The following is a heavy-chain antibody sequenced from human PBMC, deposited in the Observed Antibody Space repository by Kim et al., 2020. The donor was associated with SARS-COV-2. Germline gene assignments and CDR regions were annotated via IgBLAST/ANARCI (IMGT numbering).Heavy chain of an antibody. CDR1: GGSISSSSYY. V-gene: IGHV4-39*01. CDR2: IYYSVST. CDR3: ATFSSSSFDY. J-gene: IGHJ4*02. D-gene: IGHD6-6*01. Sequence: SETLSLTCTVSGGSISSSSYYWGWIRQPPGKGLEWIGSIYYSVSTYYNPSLKSRVTISVDTSKNQFSLKLSSVTAADTAVYYCATFSSSSFDYWGQGTLVTVSS.